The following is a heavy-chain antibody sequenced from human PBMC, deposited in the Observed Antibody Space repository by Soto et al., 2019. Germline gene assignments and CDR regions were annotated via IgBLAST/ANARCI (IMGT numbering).Heavy chain of an antibody. D-gene: IGHD6-13*01. V-gene: IGHV3-23*01. CDR2: ISASTGNT. J-gene: IGHJ4*02. CDR3: AKRIPAPGYYFDY. Sequence: APGKGLEWVSTISASTGNTYYADSVKGRFTISRDNSKNTLYLQMSSLRADDTAVYYCAKRIPAPGYYFDYWGQGTLVTVSS.